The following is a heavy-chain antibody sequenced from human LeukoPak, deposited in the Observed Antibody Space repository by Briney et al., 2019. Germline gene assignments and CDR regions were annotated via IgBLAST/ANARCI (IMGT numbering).Heavy chain of an antibody. CDR2: IYYSGNT. D-gene: IGHD2-2*01. Sequence: SETLSLTCAVSGGSLSSYYWSWIRQPPGKGLEWIGSIYYSGNTNYNPSLESRVTILVDTSKNQFYLKLRSVTAADTAVYFCARHCSATSCYEGPRFDPWGQGTLVTVSS. V-gene: IGHV4-59*08. J-gene: IGHJ5*02. CDR3: ARHCSATSCYEGPRFDP. CDR1: GGSLSSYY.